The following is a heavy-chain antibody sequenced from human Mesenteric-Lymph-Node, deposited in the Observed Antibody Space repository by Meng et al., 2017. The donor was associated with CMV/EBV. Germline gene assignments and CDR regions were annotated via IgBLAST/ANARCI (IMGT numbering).Heavy chain of an antibody. D-gene: IGHD3-22*01. CDR2: IIPILDIT. J-gene: IGHJ4*02. Sequence: SVKVSCKASGGTSSSDTFSWVRQAPGQGLEWMGRIIPILDITNYAQKFRGRVTITADKSTSTAYMELSSLKSEDTAVYYCARDELGSGYSFDLWGQGTLVTVSS. CDR3: ARDELGSGYSFDL. V-gene: IGHV1-69*02. CDR1: GGTSSSDT.